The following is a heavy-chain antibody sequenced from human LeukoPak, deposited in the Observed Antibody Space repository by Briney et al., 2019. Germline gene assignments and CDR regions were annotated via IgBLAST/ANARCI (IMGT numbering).Heavy chain of an antibody. CDR1: RFIFSSYG. CDR2: IRYDGSNK. Sequence: GGSLRLSCAASRFIFSSYGIHWVRQAPGKGLDWVAFIRYDGSNKYYADSVKGRFTISRDNSKNTLYLQMNSLRAEDTAIYYCAKAAVDYYDSSGYYYFDYWGQGTLVTVSS. V-gene: IGHV3-30*02. D-gene: IGHD3-22*01. J-gene: IGHJ4*02. CDR3: AKAAVDYYDSSGYYYFDY.